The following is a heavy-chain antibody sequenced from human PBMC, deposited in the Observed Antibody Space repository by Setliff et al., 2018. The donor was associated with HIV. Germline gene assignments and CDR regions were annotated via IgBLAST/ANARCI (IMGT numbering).Heavy chain of an antibody. D-gene: IGHD3-10*01. CDR3: AREGVREPPSNTLYYGMDV. CDR1: GYTFSQYG. Sequence: ASVKVSCKSSGYTFSQYGISWVRQASGQGLEWMGWISTYNGQRNYAQKVQGRVTFTTDTSTSTAYMELRSLRSDDTAVYYCAREGVREPPSNTLYYGMDVWGQGTTVTVSS. J-gene: IGHJ6*02. CDR2: ISTYNGQR. V-gene: IGHV1-18*01.